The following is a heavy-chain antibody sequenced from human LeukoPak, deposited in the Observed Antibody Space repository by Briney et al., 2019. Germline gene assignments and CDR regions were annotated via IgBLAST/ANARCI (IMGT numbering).Heavy chain of an antibody. Sequence: GGSLRLSCAASGFTFSSYWMHWVRHAPGKGLVWASRINSDGSSTSYADSVKGRFTISRDNAKNTLYLQMNSLRAEDTAVYYCARGLFPVYNSARGAGTYDYWGQGTLVTVSS. CDR2: INSDGSST. CDR3: ARGLFPVYNSARGAGTYDY. J-gene: IGHJ4*02. V-gene: IGHV3-74*01. CDR1: GFTFSSYW. D-gene: IGHD3-10*01.